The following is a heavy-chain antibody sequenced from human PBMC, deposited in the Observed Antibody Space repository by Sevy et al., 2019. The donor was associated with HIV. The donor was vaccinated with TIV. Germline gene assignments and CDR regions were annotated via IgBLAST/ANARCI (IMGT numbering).Heavy chain of an antibody. CDR3: AKEPGDCSGGSCLYFDY. J-gene: IGHJ4*02. CDR2: ISGSGGST. V-gene: IGHV3-23*01. Sequence: WGSLRLSCAASGFTFSSYAMSWVRQAPGKGLEWVSAISGSGGSTYYADSVKGRFTISRDNSKNTLYLQMNSLRAEDTAVYYCAKEPGDCSGGSCLYFDYWGQRTLVTVSS. CDR1: GFTFSSYA. D-gene: IGHD2-15*01.